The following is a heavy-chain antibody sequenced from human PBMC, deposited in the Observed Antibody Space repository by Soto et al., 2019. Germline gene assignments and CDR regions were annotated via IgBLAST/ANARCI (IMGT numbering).Heavy chain of an antibody. CDR3: LFWCPPFDY. Sequence: EVHLVESGGDLVQPGGSLRLSCAASGFTVSNIYMRWVRQAPGKGLEWVSSIHSGGNADYADSVKGRFTISRDNSKNTLHLQMDNLRVEDTAMYYCLFWCPPFDYWGQGTLVTVSA. CDR1: GFTVSNIY. V-gene: IGHV3-66*01. CDR2: IHSGGNA. D-gene: IGHD3-3*01. J-gene: IGHJ4*02.